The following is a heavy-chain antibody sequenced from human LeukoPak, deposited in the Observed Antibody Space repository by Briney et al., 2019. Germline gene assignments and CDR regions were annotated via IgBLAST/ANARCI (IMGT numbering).Heavy chain of an antibody. D-gene: IGHD2-15*01. CDR3: ARDNCIGGSCFTLDY. J-gene: IGHJ4*02. CDR2: MYTSGST. V-gene: IGHV4-4*07. CDR1: GGSINSYY. Sequence: TETLSLTCTVSGGSINSYYWSWIRQPAGKGLEWIGRMYTSGSTNYNPSLKRRVTMSVDTSKNQFSLKLSSVTAADTAVYYCARDNCIGGSCFTLDYWGQGTLVTVSS.